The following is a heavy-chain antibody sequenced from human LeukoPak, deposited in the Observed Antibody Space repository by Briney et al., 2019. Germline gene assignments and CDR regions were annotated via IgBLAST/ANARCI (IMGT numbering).Heavy chain of an antibody. J-gene: IGHJ6*03. CDR1: GYTFTKYY. Sequence: ASVKVSCKASGYTFTKYYIHWVRQAPGQGLEWMGIINPSAGSTNYAQKFQGRVTLTRDTSTSTVYMNVSNLRSEDTAVYYCARDVAARTRTYYYYYMDVWGKGTTVTISS. V-gene: IGHV1-46*01. CDR3: ARDVAARTRTYYYYYMDV. CDR2: INPSAGST. D-gene: IGHD2-15*01.